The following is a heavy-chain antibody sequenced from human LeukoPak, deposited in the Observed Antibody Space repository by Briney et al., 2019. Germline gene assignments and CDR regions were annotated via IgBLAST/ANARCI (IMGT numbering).Heavy chain of an antibody. CDR2: INHSGST. J-gene: IGHJ4*02. D-gene: IGHD3-10*01. CDR3: ARFLITMVRGVIRRSYFDY. CDR1: GGSFSGYY. Sequence: PSETLSLTCAVYGGSFSGYYWSWIRQPPGKGLEWIGEINHSGSTNYNPSLKSRVTISVDTSKNQFSLKLSSVTAADTAVYYCARFLITMVRGVIRRSYFDYWGQGTLVTVSS. V-gene: IGHV4-34*01.